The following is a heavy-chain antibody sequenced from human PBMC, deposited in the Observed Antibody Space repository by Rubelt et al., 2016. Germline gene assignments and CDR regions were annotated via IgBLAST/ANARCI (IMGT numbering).Heavy chain of an antibody. Sequence: QLVESGGGLVQPGGSLRLSCAASGFTFRTYGMHWVRQAPGKGLEWVAVIWYDGGYKYNAESVKGRLTISRDNSKNTLYLQMNSLRAEDTAVYYCAKGVGAEAVGGMDVWGQGTTVTVSS. V-gene: IGHV3-33*06. D-gene: IGHD6-19*01. CDR3: AKGVGAEAVGGMDV. CDR1: GFTFRTYG. CDR2: IWYDGGYK. J-gene: IGHJ6*01.